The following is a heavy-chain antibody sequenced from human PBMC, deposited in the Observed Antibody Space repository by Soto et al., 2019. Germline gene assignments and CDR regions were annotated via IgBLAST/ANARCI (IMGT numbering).Heavy chain of an antibody. CDR1: GFTFDDYG. J-gene: IGHJ6*02. CDR3: AKDLWRKLLNRGGMDV. D-gene: IGHD2-21*01. V-gene: IGHV3-9*01. CDR2: ISWNTGRI. Sequence: EVKLVESGGGLVQPGRSLRLSCAASGFTFDDYGMHWVRQAPGKGLEWVSSISWNTGRIGYADSVKGRFTISRDNAMNSLYLQMNGLRPDDTALYFCAKDLWRKLLNRGGMDVWGQGTTVTGSS.